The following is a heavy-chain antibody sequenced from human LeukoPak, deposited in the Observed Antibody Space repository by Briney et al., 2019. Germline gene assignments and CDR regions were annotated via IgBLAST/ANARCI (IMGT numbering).Heavy chain of an antibody. CDR1: GYTFTSYY. Sequence: GASVKVSCKASGYTFTSYYMHWVRRAPGQGLEWMGIINPSGGSTIYAQKFQGRVTMTRDTSTSTVYMELSSLRSEDTAVYYCARDRHIVVVIATEDAFDIWGQGTMVTVSS. J-gene: IGHJ3*02. D-gene: IGHD2-21*01. CDR2: INPSGGST. V-gene: IGHV1-46*03. CDR3: ARDRHIVVVIATEDAFDI.